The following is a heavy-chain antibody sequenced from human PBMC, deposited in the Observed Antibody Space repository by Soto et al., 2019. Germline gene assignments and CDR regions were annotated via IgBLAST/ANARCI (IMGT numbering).Heavy chain of an antibody. V-gene: IGHV1-8*01. CDR1: GYTFSSYD. CDR3: ARGPSVDYYGLGYLLAYGFDV. Sequence: ASVKVSCKASGYTFSSYDINWVRQATGQGLEWMGWMNPNTDNTGYAQNFQGRLTVTWNTSISTAYMELSSLRSEDTALYYCARGPSVDYYGLGYLLAYGFDVWGQGTTVTV. J-gene: IGHJ6*01. D-gene: IGHD3-10*02. CDR2: MNPNTDNT.